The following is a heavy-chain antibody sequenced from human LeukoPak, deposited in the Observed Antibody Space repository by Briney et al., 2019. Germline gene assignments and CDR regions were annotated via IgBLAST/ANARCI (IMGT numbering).Heavy chain of an antibody. CDR1: GGSISSYY. CDR2: IYYSGST. CDR3: ARGYGGPFDY. D-gene: IGHD4-23*01. V-gene: IGHV4-59*01. J-gene: IGHJ4*02. Sequence: PSETLSLTCTASGGSISSYYWSWIRQPPGKGLEWIGYIYYSGSTNYNPSLKSRVTISVDTSKNQFSLKLSSVTAADTAVYYCARGYGGPFDYWGQGTLVTVSS.